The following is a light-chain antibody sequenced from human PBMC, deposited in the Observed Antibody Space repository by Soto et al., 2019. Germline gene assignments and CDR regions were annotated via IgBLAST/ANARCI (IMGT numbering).Light chain of an antibody. CDR3: AVWDDSLNALV. J-gene: IGLJ1*01. CDR1: SSNIGSNS. V-gene: IGLV1-44*01. Sequence: QSALPQPPSASGTPGQRVTISCSGSSSNIGSNSVHWYHHLPGAAPKLLIHSNDQRPSGVPDRFSGSKSGTSAALAISGRQSEDEADDYCAVWDDSLNALVFGTGTKLTVL. CDR2: SND.